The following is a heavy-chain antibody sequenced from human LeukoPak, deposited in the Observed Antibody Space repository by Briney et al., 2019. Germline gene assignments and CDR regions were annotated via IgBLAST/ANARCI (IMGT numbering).Heavy chain of an antibody. D-gene: IGHD5-18*01. CDR1: GVSISTYH. V-gene: IGHV4-4*07. J-gene: IGHJ4*02. Sequence: PSETLSLTCTVSGVSISTYHWSWIRQPAGKGLEGIGRIHSSGSTNYDPSLKSRVTMSIDTSKNQFSLKVTSVTAADTAVYYCARDGLYSNGYSYFDFWGQGTLVTVSS. CDR3: ARDGLYSNGYSYFDF. CDR2: IHSSGST.